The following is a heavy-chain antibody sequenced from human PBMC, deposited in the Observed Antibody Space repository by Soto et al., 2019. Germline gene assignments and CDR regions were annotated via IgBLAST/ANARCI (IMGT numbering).Heavy chain of an antibody. V-gene: IGHV3-23*04. Sequence: EVQRVESGGWLGQPGGSLRRSGAASSLTFSDYDMSCVRQAPGTGLEWGSAISGSGGGTYYADSVKGRFTISRDKSKKTLYLQMNSLRAEDTAVYYCARGDRSGYARYCDYGGEGTLVTVSS. CDR3: ARGDRSGYARYCDY. CDR1: SLTFSDYD. D-gene: IGHD3-22*01. CDR2: ISGSGGGT. J-gene: IGHJ4*02.